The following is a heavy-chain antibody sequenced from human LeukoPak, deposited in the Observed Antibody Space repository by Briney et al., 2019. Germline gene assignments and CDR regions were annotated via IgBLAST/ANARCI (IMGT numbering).Heavy chain of an antibody. V-gene: IGHV1-8*01. Sequence: SVKVSCKASGYTFTRYDINWVRQAPGQGLEWMGWMNPNNGNTGYAQKFQGRVTMTRSTSIDTAYMELNTLTSDDTAAYYCARGFYYYGLDVWGQGTTVTVSS. CDR2: MNPNNGNT. J-gene: IGHJ6*02. CDR1: GYTFTRYD. CDR3: ARGFYYYGLDV.